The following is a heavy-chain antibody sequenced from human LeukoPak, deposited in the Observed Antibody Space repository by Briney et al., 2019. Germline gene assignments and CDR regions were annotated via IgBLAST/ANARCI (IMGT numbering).Heavy chain of an antibody. CDR3: ARNSDYYDYSPQSV. D-gene: IGHD3-22*01. CDR1: GFTFSSYA. CDR2: ISHDGSDK. Sequence: QSGGSLRLSCAASGFTFSSYALHWVRQAPGKGLEWVALISHDGSDKYYADSVKGRFPISRDNSKNMLYLQMNSLRIEDTAVYYCARNSDYYDYSPQSVWGQGTLVTVS. V-gene: IGHV3-30*04. J-gene: IGHJ4*02.